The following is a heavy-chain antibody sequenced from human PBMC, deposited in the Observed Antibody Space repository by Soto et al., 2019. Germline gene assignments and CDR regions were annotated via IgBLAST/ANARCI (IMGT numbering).Heavy chain of an antibody. CDR1: GYTFTGYY. J-gene: IGHJ6*02. V-gene: IGHV1-2*02. CDR2: INPNSGGT. Sequence: ASVKVSCKASGYTFTGYYMYWVRQAPGQGLEWMGWINPNSGGTNYAQKFQGRVTMTRDTSISTAYMELSRLRSDDTAVYYCARDVSSSWFPYYYYGMDVWGQGTTVTVSS. D-gene: IGHD6-13*01. CDR3: ARDVSSSWFPYYYYGMDV.